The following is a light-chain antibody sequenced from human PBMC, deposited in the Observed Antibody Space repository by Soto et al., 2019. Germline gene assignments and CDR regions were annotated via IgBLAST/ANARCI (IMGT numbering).Light chain of an antibody. J-gene: IGKJ5*01. V-gene: IGKV1-33*01. Sequence: DIQMTHSQSSLSASVGDRVTITCQASQDISNHLNWYQQKPGKAPKLLIYDASNLETGVPSRFSGSGSGTDFTVTISSLQPEDFATYSCQQYYNLPITFGQGTRLEIK. CDR2: DAS. CDR1: QDISNH. CDR3: QQYYNLPIT.